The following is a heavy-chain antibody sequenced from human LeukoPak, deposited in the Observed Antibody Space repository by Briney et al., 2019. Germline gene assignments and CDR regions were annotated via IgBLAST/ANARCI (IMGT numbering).Heavy chain of an antibody. V-gene: IGHV1-46*01. CDR1: GYTFTSYY. Sequence: ASVKVSCKASGYTFTSYYMRWVRQAPGQGLEWMGIINPSGGSTSYAQKFQGRVTMTRDMSTSTVYMELSSLRSEDTAVYYCARDKRGNSGEQLTINWFDPWGQGTLVTVSS. CDR3: ARDKRGNSGEQLTINWFDP. J-gene: IGHJ5*02. CDR2: INPSGGST. D-gene: IGHD4-23*01.